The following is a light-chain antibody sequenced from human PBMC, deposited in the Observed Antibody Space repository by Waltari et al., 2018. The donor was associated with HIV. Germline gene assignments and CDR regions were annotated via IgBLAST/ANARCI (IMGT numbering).Light chain of an antibody. CDR1: SSDVGSYNL. CDR2: EVS. V-gene: IGLV2-23*02. Sequence: QSALTQPASVSGSPGQSPTISCTGTSSDVGSYNLVSWYHHHPGKAPKVMIYEVSKPSSGGSNRFAGSKAGSTASLTSSGLQAEDEAEYYCCSYAGSSTLIFGGGTNLTVL. CDR3: CSYAGSSTLI. J-gene: IGLJ2*01.